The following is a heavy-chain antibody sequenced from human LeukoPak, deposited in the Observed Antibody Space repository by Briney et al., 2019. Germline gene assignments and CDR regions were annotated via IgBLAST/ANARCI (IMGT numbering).Heavy chain of an antibody. J-gene: IGHJ4*02. CDR2: INPHSGVT. Sequence: ASLKVSCKASGYIFTGYYMHWVRQAPGQGLEWMGWINPHSGVTNSAQKFQGRVTMTRDTSISTAYMELSRLKSDDTAVYYCARDVVLGLASPGDYWGQGTLVTVSS. CDR1: GYIFTGYY. V-gene: IGHV1-2*02. CDR3: ARDVVLGLASPGDY. D-gene: IGHD3-16*01.